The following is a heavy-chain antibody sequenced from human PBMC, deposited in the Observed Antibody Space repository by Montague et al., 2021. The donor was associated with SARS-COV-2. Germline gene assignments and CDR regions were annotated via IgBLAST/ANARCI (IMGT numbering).Heavy chain of an antibody. D-gene: IGHD3-3*01. Sequence: SPRLSCAASGFTFSSYAMNWVRQAPGKGLEWVSVIYSGGSSTYYADSVKGRFTISRDNSKNTLYLQMNSLRAEDTAVYYCAKDVAIKHDFWSGYRYDAFDIWGQGTMVTVSS. J-gene: IGHJ3*02. V-gene: IGHV3-23*03. CDR3: AKDVAIKHDFWSGYRYDAFDI. CDR1: GFTFSSYA. CDR2: IYSGGSST.